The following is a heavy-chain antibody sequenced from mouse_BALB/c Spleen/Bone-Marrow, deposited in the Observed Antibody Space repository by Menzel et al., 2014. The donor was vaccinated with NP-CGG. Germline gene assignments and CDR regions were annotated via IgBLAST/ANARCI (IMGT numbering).Heavy chain of an antibody. CDR3: ARTGFFDV. Sequence: EVQLQQSGPSLVKPSQTLSLTCSVTGDSITGGYWHWIRKLPGSKLECMGYISYRGTTYYNPSLKSRISITRDTSKNQYYLELNSVAAEDTATYYCARTGFFDVWGAGTPVTVSS. CDR2: ISYRGTT. CDR1: GDSITGGY. V-gene: IGHV3-8*02. J-gene: IGHJ1*01.